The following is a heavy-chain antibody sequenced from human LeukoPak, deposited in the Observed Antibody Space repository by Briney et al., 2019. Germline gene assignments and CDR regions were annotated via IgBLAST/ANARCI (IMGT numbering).Heavy chain of an antibody. CDR3: ARSVEGAAAAKSVFDY. CDR2: IIPILGIA. V-gene: IGHV1-69*04. Sequence: SVKVSCKASGGTFSSYAISWVRQAPGQGLEWMGRIIPILGIANYAQKFQGRVAITADKSTSTAYMELSSLRSEDTAVYYCARSVEGAAAAKSVFDYWGQGTLVTVSS. J-gene: IGHJ4*02. D-gene: IGHD6-13*01. CDR1: GGTFSSYA.